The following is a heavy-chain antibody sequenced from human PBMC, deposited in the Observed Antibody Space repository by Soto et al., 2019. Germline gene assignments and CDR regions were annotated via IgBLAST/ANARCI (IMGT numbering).Heavy chain of an antibody. V-gene: IGHV3-30-3*01. CDR1: GFTFSSYA. CDR2: ISYDGSNK. CDR3: ARDLGIGAGPEVYYYYGMDV. D-gene: IGHD6-13*01. J-gene: IGHJ6*02. Sequence: GSLRLSCAASGFTFSSYAMHWVRQAPGKGLEWVAVISYDGSNKYYADSVNGRFTISRDNSKETLYLQMNSLRAEDMAAYYCARDLGIGAGPEVYYYYGMDVWGQGTTVTVSS.